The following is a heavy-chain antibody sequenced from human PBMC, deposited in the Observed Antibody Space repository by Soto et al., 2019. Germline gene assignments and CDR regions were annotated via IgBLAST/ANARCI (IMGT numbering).Heavy chain of an antibody. D-gene: IGHD2-8*01. CDR3: ARAPMVLSRSYFDS. CDR2: ISYSGNT. V-gene: IGHV4-59*01. J-gene: IGHJ4*02. Sequence: SETLSLTCTVSCGSISNFYWSWIRQPPGKGLEWIGYISYSGNTNYNPSLKSRVSISVDTSKNQLSLNLTSVTAADTAVYYCARAPMVLSRSYFDSWGQGTPVTVSS. CDR1: CGSISNFY.